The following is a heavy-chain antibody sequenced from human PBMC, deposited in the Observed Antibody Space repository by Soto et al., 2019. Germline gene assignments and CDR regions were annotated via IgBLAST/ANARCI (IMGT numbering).Heavy chain of an antibody. Sequence: QVQLVQSWAEVKKPGSSVNVSCKASGGTFSSYAISWVRQAHGQGLEWMGGIIPIFGTANYAQKFQGRVTITADESTSTAYMELSSLRSEDTSVYYCASEMRVVTAPWDWGQGTLVTVSS. V-gene: IGHV1-69*12. CDR3: ASEMRVVTAPWD. J-gene: IGHJ4*02. CDR1: GGTFSSYA. D-gene: IGHD2-21*02. CDR2: IIPIFGTA.